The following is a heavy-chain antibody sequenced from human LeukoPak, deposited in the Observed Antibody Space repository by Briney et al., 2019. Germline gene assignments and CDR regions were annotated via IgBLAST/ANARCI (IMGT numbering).Heavy chain of an antibody. D-gene: IGHD3-3*01. V-gene: IGHV4-38-2*02. Sequence: SETLSLSCTISVGSISSYYWCWIRQPPGKALEWIGSIHHSGSTYYNPSLKSRVTISVDTSKNQFSLKLSSVTAADTAVYYCARAFGVVIYFDYWGQGTLVTVSP. CDR1: VGSISSYY. CDR2: IHHSGST. J-gene: IGHJ4*02. CDR3: ARAFGVVIYFDY.